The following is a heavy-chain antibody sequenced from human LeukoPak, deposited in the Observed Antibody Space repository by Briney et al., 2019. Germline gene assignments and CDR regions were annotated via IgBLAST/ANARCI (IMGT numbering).Heavy chain of an antibody. Sequence: GGSLRLSCAASGFIFSSYEMNWVRQAPGKGLEWVSYISSSGSTIYYADSVKGRFTISRDNAKNSLYLQMNSLRAEDTAVFYCARRVSHTYFWGSYRYLDYWGQGTLVTVSS. J-gene: IGHJ4*02. CDR2: ISSSGSTI. D-gene: IGHD3-16*02. CDR3: ARRVSHTYFWGSYRYLDY. V-gene: IGHV3-48*03. CDR1: GFIFSSYE.